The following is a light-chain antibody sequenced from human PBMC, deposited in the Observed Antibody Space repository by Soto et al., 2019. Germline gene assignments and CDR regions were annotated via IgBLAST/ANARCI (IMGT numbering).Light chain of an antibody. V-gene: IGLV2-14*01. CDR2: EVS. J-gene: IGLJ3*02. CDR3: SSYTSSSTRV. Sequence: SALTQPASVSGSPGQSITISCTGTSSDVGGYNYVSWYQQHPGKAPKLMIYEVSNRPSGVSNRFSGSKSGNTASLTISGLRAEDEADYYCSSYTSSSTRVFGGGTKLTVL. CDR1: SSDVGGYNY.